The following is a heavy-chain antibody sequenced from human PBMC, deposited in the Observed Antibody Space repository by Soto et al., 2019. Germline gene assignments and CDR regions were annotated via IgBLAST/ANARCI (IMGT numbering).Heavy chain of an antibody. J-gene: IGHJ5*02. Sequence: QVQLQQWGAGLLKPSETLSLTCAVYGGSFSGYYWSWIRQPPGKGLEWIGEINHSGSTNYNPSLKSRVTISVDTSKNQFSLKLSSVTAADTAVYYCARGTDQQQLVNERGNWFDPWGQGTLVTVSS. V-gene: IGHV4-34*01. D-gene: IGHD6-13*01. CDR2: INHSGST. CDR1: GGSFSGYY. CDR3: ARGTDQQQLVNERGNWFDP.